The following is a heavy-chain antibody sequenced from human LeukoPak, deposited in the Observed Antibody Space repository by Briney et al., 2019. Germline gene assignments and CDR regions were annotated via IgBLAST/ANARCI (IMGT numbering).Heavy chain of an antibody. J-gene: IGHJ6*04. Sequence: GGSLRLSCAASGFIFSSYSMTWVRQAPGKGLEWVSYISSSGSTIYYADSVKGRFTISRDNAKNSLYLQMNSLRAEDTAVYYCAELGITMIGGVWGKGTTVTISS. CDR2: ISSSGSTI. CDR1: GFIFSSYS. CDR3: AELGITMIGGV. V-gene: IGHV3-48*04. D-gene: IGHD3-10*02.